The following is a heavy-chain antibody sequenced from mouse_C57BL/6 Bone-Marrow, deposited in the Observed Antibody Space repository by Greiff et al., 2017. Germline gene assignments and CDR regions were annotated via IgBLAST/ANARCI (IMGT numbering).Heavy chain of an antibody. CDR2: IYICNGYT. J-gene: IGHJ4*01. V-gene: IGHV1-58*01. CDR1: GYTFTSYG. Sequence: VQLQESGAELVRPGSSVKMSCKTSGYTFTSYGINWVKPRPGQGLEWIGYIYICNGYTEYNEKFKGKGTLTSDTSSSPAYMQLSSRASEDSAIYFCARWGDDWGQGTSVTVSS. CDR3: ARWGDD.